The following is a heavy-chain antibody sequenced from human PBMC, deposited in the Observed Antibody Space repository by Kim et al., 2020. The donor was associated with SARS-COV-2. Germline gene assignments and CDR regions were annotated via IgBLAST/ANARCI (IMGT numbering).Heavy chain of an antibody. CDR3: ARADYVNYYYGMDV. D-gene: IGHD4-17*01. CDR2: ISSSGSTI. J-gene: IGHJ6*02. V-gene: IGHV3-48*03. Sequence: GGSLRLSCAASGFTFSSYEMNWVRQAPGKGLEWVSYISSSGSTIYYADSVKGRFTISRDNAKNSLYLQMNSLRAEDTAVYYCARADYVNYYYGMDVWGQGTTVTVSS. CDR1: GFTFSSYE.